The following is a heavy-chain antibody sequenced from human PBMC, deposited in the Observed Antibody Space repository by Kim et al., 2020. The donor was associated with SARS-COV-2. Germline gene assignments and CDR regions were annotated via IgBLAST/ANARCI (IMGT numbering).Heavy chain of an antibody. D-gene: IGHD1-26*01. J-gene: IGHJ3*02. CDR1: GGSISSYY. CDR2: IYYSGST. V-gene: IGHV4-59*13. CDR3: ARVEGGSYRDAFDI. Sequence: SETLSLTCTVSGGSISSYYWSWIRQPPGKGLEWIGYIYYSGSTNYNPSLKSRVTISVDTSKNQFSLKLSSVTAADTAVYYCARVEGGSYRDAFDIWGQGTMVTVSS.